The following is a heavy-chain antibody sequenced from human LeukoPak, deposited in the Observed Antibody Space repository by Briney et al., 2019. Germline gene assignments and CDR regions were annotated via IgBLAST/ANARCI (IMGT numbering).Heavy chain of an antibody. J-gene: IGHJ4*02. V-gene: IGHV4-34*01. D-gene: IGHD3-22*01. CDR1: GGSFSGYY. CDR3: ARDLDSSGYYFDY. CDR2: INHSGNT. Sequence: SETLSLTCAVYGGSFSGYYWSWIRQPPGKGLEWIGEINHSGNTNYNPSLKSRVTISVDTSKNQFSLKLSSVTAADTAVYYCARDLDSSGYYFDYWGQGTLVTASS.